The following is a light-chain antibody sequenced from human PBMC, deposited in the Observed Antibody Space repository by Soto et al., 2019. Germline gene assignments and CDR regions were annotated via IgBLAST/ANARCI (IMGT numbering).Light chain of an antibody. J-gene: IGKJ1*01. CDR2: GAS. CDR3: LQHNSYPPT. CDR1: QSVSSNY. Sequence: EIVLTQSPGTLSLSPGERATLSCRASQSVSSNYLAWYQQKPGQAPRPLIYGASSRATGIPDRFSGSGAGTDFTLTISRLESEDFAVYYCLQHNSYPPTFGQGTKVEIK. V-gene: IGKV3-20*01.